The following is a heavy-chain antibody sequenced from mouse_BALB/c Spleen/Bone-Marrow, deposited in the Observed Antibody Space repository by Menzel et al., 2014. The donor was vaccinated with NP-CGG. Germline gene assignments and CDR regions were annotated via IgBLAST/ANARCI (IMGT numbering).Heavy chain of an antibody. CDR2: SNTYSGDA. CDR1: RYPFTDYA. J-gene: IGHJ2*01. Sequence: HLSQSEPDLVRPGVSVKISCNGSRYPFTDYAMHWVKQSLASRLARIGVSNTYSGDANYNQKFKGKATMTVDKSSSTAYMELARLTSEDSAIYYWARDYGSRPYDPRGQGSTLTVPS. D-gene: IGHD1-1*01. CDR3: ARDYGSRPYDP. V-gene: IGHV1-67*01.